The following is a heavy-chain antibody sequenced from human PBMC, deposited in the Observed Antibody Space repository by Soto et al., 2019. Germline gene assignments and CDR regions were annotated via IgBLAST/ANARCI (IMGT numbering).Heavy chain of an antibody. CDR3: TTAPTTVFYHGIDV. J-gene: IGHJ6*02. D-gene: IGHD4-4*01. Sequence: PGGSLRLSCAASGFTFYKATMSWVRQAPGKGLEWVGRIRSITNGGTTDDAAPVKGRFTISRDDSKNMVFLQMNSLKTEDTAVYYCTTAPTTVFYHGIDVWGRGTTVTVSS. CDR2: IRSITNGGTT. V-gene: IGHV3-15*01. CDR1: GFTFYKAT.